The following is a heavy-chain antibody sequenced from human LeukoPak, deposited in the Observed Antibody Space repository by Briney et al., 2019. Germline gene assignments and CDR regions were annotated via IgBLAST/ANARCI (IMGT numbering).Heavy chain of an antibody. CDR2: INSNSCGK. Sequence: GASVNVSCKASGYTFIGYYMHWVRQAPGQGLDGMGWINSNSCGKNYAQKLQGRVTMTRDTSISTAYLELRRLRSDDKAVYYCARDGIQLWFENYHGMDVWGQGTTVTVSS. CDR3: ARDGIQLWFENYHGMDV. J-gene: IGHJ6*02. CDR1: GYTFIGYY. V-gene: IGHV1-2*02. D-gene: IGHD5-18*01.